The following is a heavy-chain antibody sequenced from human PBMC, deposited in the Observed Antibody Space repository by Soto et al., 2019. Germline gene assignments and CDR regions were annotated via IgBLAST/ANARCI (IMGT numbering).Heavy chain of an antibody. CDR1: GFTFSSYA. D-gene: IGHD1-1*01. V-gene: IGHV3-23*01. J-gene: IGHJ3*02. CDR3: AKDVQARGGAFDI. CDR2: ISGSGGST. Sequence: EVQLLESGGGLVQPGGSLRLSCAASGFTFSSYAMSWVRQAPGKGLEWVSAISGSGGSTYYAASVKGRFTISRDNSKNTLYMQMNSLRAEDTAVYYCAKDVQARGGAFDIWGQGTMVTVSS.